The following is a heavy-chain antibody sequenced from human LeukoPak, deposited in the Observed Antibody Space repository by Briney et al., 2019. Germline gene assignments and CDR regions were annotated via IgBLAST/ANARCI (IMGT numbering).Heavy chain of an antibody. CDR1: GDYISSSSYY. J-gene: IGHJ1*01. CDR2: IYHSGRN. CDR3: ARRRYYDSTGYFE. D-gene: IGHD3-22*01. Sequence: SETLSLTCAVSGDYISSSSYYWGWIRQSQGTGLEWIGDIYHSGRNYYNPSLKSRVAISIDTSKNQFSLRLRSMTAADTAVFYCARRRYYDSTGYFEWGRGTLVTVSS. V-gene: IGHV4-39*01.